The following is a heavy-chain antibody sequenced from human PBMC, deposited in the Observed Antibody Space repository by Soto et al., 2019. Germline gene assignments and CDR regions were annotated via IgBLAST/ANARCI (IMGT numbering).Heavy chain of an antibody. CDR3: ARAVEDGDYCFDD. V-gene: IGHV4-59*01. D-gene: IGHD4-17*01. CDR2: IYYSGST. Sequence: PSETLSLTCTVSGGSISSYYWSWIRQPPGKGLEWIGYIYYSGSTNYNPSLKSRVTISVDTSKNQFSLKLSSVTAADTAVYYCARAVEDGDYCFDDWGQGTLVTVSS. CDR1: GGSISSYY. J-gene: IGHJ4*02.